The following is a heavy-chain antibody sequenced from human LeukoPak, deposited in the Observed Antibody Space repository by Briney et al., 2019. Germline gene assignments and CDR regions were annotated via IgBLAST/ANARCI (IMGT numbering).Heavy chain of an antibody. CDR1: GFTFSAYG. Sequence: GRSLRLSCEASGFTFSAYGMHWVRQAPGKGLEWVAIIWYDGNKKYYADSVKGRFIISRDNPENTLYLQMNSLRAEDTAVYYCARDMGGSGSQPDYWGQGTLVTVSS. CDR3: ARDMGGSGSQPDY. D-gene: IGHD3-10*01. V-gene: IGHV3-33*01. J-gene: IGHJ4*02. CDR2: IWYDGNKK.